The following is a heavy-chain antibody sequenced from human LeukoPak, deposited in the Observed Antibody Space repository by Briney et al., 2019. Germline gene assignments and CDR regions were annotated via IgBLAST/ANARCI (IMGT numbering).Heavy chain of an antibody. CDR2: ISYDGSNK. Sequence: PGGSLRLSCAASGFTFSSYAMHWVRQAPGKGLEWVAVISYDGSNKYYADSVKGRFTISRDNAKNSLYLQMNSLRAEDTAVYYCARDVGVMASGILDYWGQGTLVTVSS. V-gene: IGHV3-30*04. J-gene: IGHJ4*02. CDR3: ARDVGVMASGILDY. D-gene: IGHD3-16*01. CDR1: GFTFSSYA.